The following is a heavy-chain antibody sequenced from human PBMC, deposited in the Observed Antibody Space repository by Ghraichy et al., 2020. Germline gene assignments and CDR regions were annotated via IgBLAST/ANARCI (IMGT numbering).Heavy chain of an antibody. CDR1: GFSLSTSGMC. Sequence: SGPTLVKPTQTLTLTCTFSGFSLSTSGMCVSWIRQAPGKALEWLARIDCDDDKYYSTSLKTRLTISKDASKNQVVLTMTNMDPVDTATYYCARVRYYYDNSGYFYIDYWGQGTLVTVSS. D-gene: IGHD3-22*01. J-gene: IGHJ4*02. CDR3: ARVRYYYDNSGYFYIDY. CDR2: IDCDDDK. V-gene: IGHV2-70*11.